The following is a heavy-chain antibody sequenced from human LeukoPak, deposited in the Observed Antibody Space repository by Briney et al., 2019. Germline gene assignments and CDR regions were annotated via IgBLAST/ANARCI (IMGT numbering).Heavy chain of an antibody. CDR2: IYDSGST. V-gene: IGHV4-59*01. Sequence: SETLSLTCTVSGGSISSYYWSWIRQPPGKGLEWIGYIYDSGSTNYNPSLKSRVAISVDTSKNQFSLKVSSVTAADTAVYYCASLTTADAFDIWGQGTMVTVSS. J-gene: IGHJ3*02. D-gene: IGHD3-22*01. CDR3: ASLTTADAFDI. CDR1: GGSISSYY.